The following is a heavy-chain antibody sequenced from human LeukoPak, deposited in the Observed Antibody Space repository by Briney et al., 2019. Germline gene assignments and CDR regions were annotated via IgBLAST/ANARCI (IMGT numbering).Heavy chain of an antibody. CDR1: GFPFSGYW. CDR3: SRSLDY. CDR2: INQDGSVQ. V-gene: IGHV3-7*01. Sequence: GGSLRLSCAASGFPFSGYWMDWVRQAPGKGMEWVANINQDGSVQYYAASVRGRFSISRDNAKNSLYLQMNILRAEDTAIYYCSRSLDYLGQGALVTVSS. J-gene: IGHJ4*02.